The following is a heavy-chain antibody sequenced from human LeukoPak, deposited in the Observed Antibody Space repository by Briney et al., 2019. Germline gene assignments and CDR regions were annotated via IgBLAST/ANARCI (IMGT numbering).Heavy chain of an antibody. J-gene: IGHJ4*02. CDR3: ARGVVVPAAIAE. D-gene: IGHD2-2*01. CDR1: GGSISSYY. V-gene: IGHV4-59*01. Sequence: SETLSLTCTVSGGSISSYYWSWIRQPPGKGLEWIGYIYYSGSTNYNPSLKSRVTISVDTSKNQFSLKLSSVTAADTAVYYCARGVVVPAAIAEWGQGTLVTVSS. CDR2: IYYSGST.